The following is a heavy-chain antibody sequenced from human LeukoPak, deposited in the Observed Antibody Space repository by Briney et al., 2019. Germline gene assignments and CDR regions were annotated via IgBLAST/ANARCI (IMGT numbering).Heavy chain of an antibody. Sequence: SETLSLTCTVSGGSISSYYWSWIRQPPGKGLEWIGYMYYNRSTNYNPSLKSRVTISVDTSKNQFSLKLSSVTAADTAVYYCARGGGYFLIDAFDIWGLGTMVTDSS. CDR1: GGSISSYY. D-gene: IGHD3-22*01. J-gene: IGHJ3*02. V-gene: IGHV4-59*01. CDR2: MYYNRST. CDR3: ARGGGYFLIDAFDI.